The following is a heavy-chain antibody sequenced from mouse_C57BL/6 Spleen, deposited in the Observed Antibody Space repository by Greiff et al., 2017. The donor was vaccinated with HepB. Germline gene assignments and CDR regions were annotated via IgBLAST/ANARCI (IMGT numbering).Heavy chain of an antibody. CDR3: ARRTDAAWFAY. CDR1: GYAFTNYL. J-gene: IGHJ3*01. V-gene: IGHV1-54*01. Sequence: LQESGAELVRPGTSVKVSCKASGYAFTNYLIEWVKQRPGQGLEWIGVINPGSGGTNYNEKFKGKATLTADKSSSTAYMQLSSLTSEDSAVYFCARRTDAAWFAYWGQGTLVTVSA. CDR2: INPGSGGT.